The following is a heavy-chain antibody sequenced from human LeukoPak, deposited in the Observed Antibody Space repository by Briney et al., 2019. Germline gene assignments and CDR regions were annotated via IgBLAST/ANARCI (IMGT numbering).Heavy chain of an antibody. J-gene: IGHJ4*02. CDR3: ARHVEHAAYFHH. Sequence: SETLSLTCTVAGVSISDFHWSWLRQSPEKGLEWIGWITNSGDANYNPSLESRLAMSAETTKRQLSLRVTSVTDTDTAVYYCARHVEHAAYFHHWGQGILVTVSS. CDR2: ITNSGDA. CDR1: GVSISDFH. V-gene: IGHV4-59*08. D-gene: IGHD1/OR15-1a*01.